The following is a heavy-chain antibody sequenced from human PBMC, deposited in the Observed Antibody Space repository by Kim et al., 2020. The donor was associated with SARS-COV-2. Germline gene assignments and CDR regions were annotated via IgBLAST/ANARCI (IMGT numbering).Heavy chain of an antibody. D-gene: IGHD3-3*01. CDR2: INAGNGNT. J-gene: IGHJ4*02. V-gene: IGHV1-3*01. CDR1: GYTFTSYA. Sequence: ASVKVSCKASGYTFTSYAMHWVRQAPGQRLEWMGWINAGNGNTKYSQKFQGRVTITRDTSASTAYMELSSLRSEDTAVYYCARAGNDFWSGYLIIGLDYWGQGTLVTVSS. CDR3: ARAGNDFWSGYLIIGLDY.